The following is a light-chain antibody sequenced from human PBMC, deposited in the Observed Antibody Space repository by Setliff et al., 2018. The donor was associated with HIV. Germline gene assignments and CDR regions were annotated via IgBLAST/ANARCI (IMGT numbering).Light chain of an antibody. Sequence: DIVMTQSPDSLAVSLGERATINCKSSQSVLHSSNNKNYLAWYQQKPGQPPKLLIYWASTRESGVPDRFRGSGSGTDFTLTISSLQAEDVAVFYCQQYYSFPPTFGQGTRLEIK. CDR2: WAS. CDR3: QQYYSFPPT. CDR1: QSVLHSSNNKNY. J-gene: IGKJ5*01. V-gene: IGKV4-1*01.